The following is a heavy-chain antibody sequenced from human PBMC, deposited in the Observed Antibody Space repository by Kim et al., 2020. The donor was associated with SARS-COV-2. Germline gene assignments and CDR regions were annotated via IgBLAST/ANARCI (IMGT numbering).Heavy chain of an antibody. Sequence: YAGSDKGRFTIARDQSKNTLYLQMNMLRAEDTAVYYCARQYSWSYGNFDYWGQGTLVTVSS. D-gene: IGHD1-26*01. V-gene: IGHV3-23*01. J-gene: IGHJ4*02. CDR3: ARQYSWSYGNFDY.